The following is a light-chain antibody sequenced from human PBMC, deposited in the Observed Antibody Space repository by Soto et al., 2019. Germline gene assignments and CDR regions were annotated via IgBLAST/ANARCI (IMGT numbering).Light chain of an antibody. CDR1: QSVSSSY. J-gene: IGKJ4*01. CDR3: QQFGRSQLN. V-gene: IGKV3-20*01. Sequence: EIVLTQSPGTLSLSPGERATLSCRASQSVSSSYLAWYQQKPGQAPRLLIYGASSRATGITDRFSGSGSGTDFTLTISRLEPDDFEVYYCQQFGRSQLNFGGATKVDI. CDR2: GAS.